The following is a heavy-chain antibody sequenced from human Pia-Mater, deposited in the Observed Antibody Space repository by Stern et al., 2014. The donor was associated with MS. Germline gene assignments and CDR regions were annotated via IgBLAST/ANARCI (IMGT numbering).Heavy chain of an antibody. CDR1: GFSLSTSGMC. CDR2: INWDDDK. V-gene: IGHV2-70*01. Sequence: QVTLKESGPALVKPTQTLTLTCTFSGFSLSTSGMCVSWIRQPPGKALEWLAIINWDDDKYYSTSLKTMLTISKDTSKNQVVLTITNMDPVDTATYYCARLTVTTNYGMDVWGQGTTVTVSS. J-gene: IGHJ6*02. D-gene: IGHD4-11*01. CDR3: ARLTVTTNYGMDV.